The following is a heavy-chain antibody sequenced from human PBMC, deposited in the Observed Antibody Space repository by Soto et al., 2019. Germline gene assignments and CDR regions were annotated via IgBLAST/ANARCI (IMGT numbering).Heavy chain of an antibody. V-gene: IGHV3-23*01. CDR1: GFTFSSYA. CDR2: ISGSGGST. D-gene: IGHD3-22*01. CDR3: AKRGGYDSSGYNGY. Sequence: LRLSCAASGFTFSSYAMSWVRQAPGKGLEWVSAISGSGGSTYYADSVKGRVTISRDNSKNTLYLQMNSLRAEDTAVYYCAKRGGYDSSGYNGYWGQGTLVTVSS. J-gene: IGHJ4*02.